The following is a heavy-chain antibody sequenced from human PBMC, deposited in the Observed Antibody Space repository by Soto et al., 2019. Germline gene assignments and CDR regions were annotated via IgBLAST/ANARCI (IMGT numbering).Heavy chain of an antibody. V-gene: IGHV4-59*01. CDR3: ARDLVQETYYEFWSGYRLGGYGMDV. J-gene: IGHJ6*02. Sequence: QVQLQESGPGLVKPSETLSFTCTVSGGSISSYYWSWIRQPPGKGLEWIGYIYYSGSTNYNPSLKSRVTISVDTSKNQFSLKLNSVTAADTAVYYCARDLVQETYYEFWSGYRLGGYGMDVWAQGTTVTVSS. CDR2: IYYSGST. CDR1: GGSISSYY. D-gene: IGHD3-3*01.